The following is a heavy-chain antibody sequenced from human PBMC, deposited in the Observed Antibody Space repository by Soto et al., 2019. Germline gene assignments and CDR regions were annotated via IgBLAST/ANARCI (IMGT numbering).Heavy chain of an antibody. J-gene: IGHJ5*02. CDR3: VREGRSNCYGNWFAP. CDR2: IKQDGSEK. D-gene: IGHD2-15*01. CDR1: GFTFSSYW. Sequence: EVQLVESGGGLVQPGGSLRLSCAASGFTFSSYWMTWVRQAQGKGLEWVANIKQDGSEKYYVDSVKGRFTISRDNANKTLWLEMSSLRFEDTAVYYCVREGRSNCYGNWFAPWGQGTLVTVSS. V-gene: IGHV3-7*05.